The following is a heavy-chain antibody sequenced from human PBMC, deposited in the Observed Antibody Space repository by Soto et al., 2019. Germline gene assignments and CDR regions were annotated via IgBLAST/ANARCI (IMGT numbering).Heavy chain of an antibody. V-gene: IGHV3-43*01. CDR1: GFTFDDYT. CDR3: AKESGSYQYYFDY. CDR2: ISWDGGST. J-gene: IGHJ4*02. D-gene: IGHD1-26*01. Sequence: EVQLVESGGVVLQPGGSLRLSCAASGFTFDDYTMHWVRQAPGKGLEWVSRISWDGGSTYYADSVKGRFTISRDNSKNSLYVQLHSLRTEDTALYYCAKESGSYQYYFDYGRQGTLVTVSS.